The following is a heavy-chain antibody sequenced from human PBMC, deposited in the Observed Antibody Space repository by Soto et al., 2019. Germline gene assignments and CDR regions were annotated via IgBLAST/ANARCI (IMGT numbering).Heavy chain of an antibody. CDR1: GFTFSNSW. D-gene: IGHD2-2*01. J-gene: IGHJ6*02. CDR2: IKSKTDGGTT. V-gene: IGHV3-15*07. Sequence: PGGSLRLSCAASGFTFSNSWMNWVRQAPGKGLEWVGRIKSKTDGGTTDYAAPVKGRFTISRDDSKNTLYLQMNSLKTEDTAVYYCTIDSGFQYQSYYYYGMDGWGQGTRVTVPS. CDR3: TIDSGFQYQSYYYYGMDG.